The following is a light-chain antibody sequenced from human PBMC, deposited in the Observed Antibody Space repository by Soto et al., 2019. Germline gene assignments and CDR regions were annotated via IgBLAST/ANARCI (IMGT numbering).Light chain of an antibody. J-gene: IGLJ1*01. CDR3: CSYAGSYV. CDR2: DVS. V-gene: IGLV2-11*01. CDR1: SSDVGGYNY. Sequence: QSALTQPRSVSGSPGQSVTISCTGTSSDVGGYNYVSWYQQHPGQAPKHMIYDVSKRPSGVPDRFSGSKSGNTASLTISGLQAEDEADYYCCSYAGSYVCGTGTQLTVL.